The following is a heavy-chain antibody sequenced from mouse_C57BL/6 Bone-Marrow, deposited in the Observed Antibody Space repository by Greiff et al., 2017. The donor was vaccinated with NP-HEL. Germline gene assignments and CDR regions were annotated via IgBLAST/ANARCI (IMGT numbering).Heavy chain of an antibody. Sequence: VQVVESGAELARPGASVKMSCKASGYTFTSYTMHWVKQRPGQGLEWIVYINPSSGYTKYNQKFKDKATLTADKSSSTAYMQLSSLTSEDSAVYYCARGGFDYWGQGTTLTVSS. CDR1: GYTFTSYT. CDR2: INPSSGYT. V-gene: IGHV1-4*01. J-gene: IGHJ2*01. CDR3: ARGGFDY.